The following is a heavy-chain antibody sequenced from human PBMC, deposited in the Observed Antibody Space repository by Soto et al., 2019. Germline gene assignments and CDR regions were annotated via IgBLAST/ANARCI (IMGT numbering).Heavy chain of an antibody. CDR1: GFTFSSYS. Sequence: EVQLVESGGGLVQPGGSLRLSCAASGFTFSSYSMNWVRQAPGKGLEWVSYISSSSSTIYYADSVKGRFTISRDNAKNSLYLQMNSLRDEDTAVYYCARDPVYGDYYYYYYYGMDVWGQGTTVTVSS. D-gene: IGHD4-17*01. CDR2: ISSSSSTI. J-gene: IGHJ6*02. CDR3: ARDPVYGDYYYYYYYGMDV. V-gene: IGHV3-48*02.